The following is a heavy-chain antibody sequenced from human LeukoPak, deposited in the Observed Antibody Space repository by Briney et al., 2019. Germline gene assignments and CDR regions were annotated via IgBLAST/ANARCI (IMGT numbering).Heavy chain of an antibody. J-gene: IGHJ5*02. D-gene: IGHD5-12*01. Sequence: SETLSLTCAVYGGSFSGYYWSWIRQPPGKGLDWIGVINHSGSTNYNPSLKSRVTISGDASKNQFSLKLSSVTAADTAVYYCARGTLGRWLQFWWFDPWGQGTLVTVSS. CDR2: INHSGST. CDR3: ARGTLGRWLQFWWFDP. V-gene: IGHV4-34*01. CDR1: GGSFSGYY.